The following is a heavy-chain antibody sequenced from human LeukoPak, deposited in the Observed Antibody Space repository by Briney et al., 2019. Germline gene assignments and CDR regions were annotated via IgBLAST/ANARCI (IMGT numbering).Heavy chain of an antibody. V-gene: IGHV1-18*01. CDR1: GYTFTSYG. Sequence: GAPVKVSCKASGYTFTSYGIRWVRQAPGQGLEWMGWSSAYNGNTNYAQKLQGRVTMTTDTSTSTAYMELRSLRSDDTAVYYCARSFGLHYYYYYMDVWGKGTTVTVSS. D-gene: IGHD3-16*01. CDR3: ARSFGLHYYYYYMDV. J-gene: IGHJ6*03. CDR2: SSAYNGNT.